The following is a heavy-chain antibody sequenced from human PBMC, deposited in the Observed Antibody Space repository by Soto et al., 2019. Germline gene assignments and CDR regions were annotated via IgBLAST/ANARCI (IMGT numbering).Heavy chain of an antibody. CDR1: RASIGAGDYF. J-gene: IGHJ1*01. CDR3: AAKVAVVLSEYFPK. V-gene: IGHV4-30-4*02. D-gene: IGHD2-21*01. Sequence: SETLSLTCTVSRASIGAGDYFWTWIRQPPGKGLEWLGSIYHTGSTYYNPSLESRVTISRDASRNQFSLWLSSVTAADTAVYFCAAKVAVVLSEYFPKWRQGTLVTVPS. CDR2: IYHTGST.